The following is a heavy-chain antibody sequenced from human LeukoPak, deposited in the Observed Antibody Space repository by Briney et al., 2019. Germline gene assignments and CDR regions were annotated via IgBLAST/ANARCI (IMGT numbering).Heavy chain of an antibody. J-gene: IGHJ6*03. V-gene: IGHV4-4*07. Sequence: SETLSLTCTVSGGSISSYYWSWIRQPAGKGLEWIGRIYTSGSTNYNPSLKSRVTMSVDTSKNQFSLKLSSVTAADTAVYYCARDRYYGSGSYDYYYYYMDVWGKGTTVTIPS. D-gene: IGHD3-10*01. CDR3: ARDRYYGSGSYDYYYYYMDV. CDR1: GGSISSYY. CDR2: IYTSGST.